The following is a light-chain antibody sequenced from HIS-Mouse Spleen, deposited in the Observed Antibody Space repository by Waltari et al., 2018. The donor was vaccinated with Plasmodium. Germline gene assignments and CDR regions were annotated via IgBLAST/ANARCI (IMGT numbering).Light chain of an antibody. J-gene: IGLJ2*01. CDR3: QSADSSGTYVV. CDR2: KDS. V-gene: IGLV3-25*03. CDR1: ALPKQY. Sequence: SYELTQPPSVSVSPGQTARITCSGDALPKQYAYWYQQKPGQAPVLMIYKDSERPSGIPERFSGSSSGTKVTLTISGVQAEDEADYYCQSADSSGTYVVFGGGTKLTVL.